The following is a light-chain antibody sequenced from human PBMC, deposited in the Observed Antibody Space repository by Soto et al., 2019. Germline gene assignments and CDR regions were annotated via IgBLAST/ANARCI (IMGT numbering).Light chain of an antibody. Sequence: DIQMTQSPSTLSASVGDRVTITCRASQSISTSLAWYQQKPGKAPKLLIYKASSLESGVPSRFSVSGSGREFTLTISGLHPEDFATYYCQQYNTYFRAFGQGTKVEIK. J-gene: IGKJ1*01. V-gene: IGKV1-5*03. CDR2: KAS. CDR1: QSISTS. CDR3: QQYNTYFRA.